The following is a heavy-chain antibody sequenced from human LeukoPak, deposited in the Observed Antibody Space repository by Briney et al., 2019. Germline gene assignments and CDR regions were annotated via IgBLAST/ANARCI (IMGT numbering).Heavy chain of an antibody. V-gene: IGHV3-48*02. CDR3: AREWAGLFDY. CDR2: ISSGSSSI. D-gene: IGHD1-26*01. Sequence: GGSLRLSCAASGFTFSTYSMNWVRQAPGKGLEWVSYISSGSSSIYYADSVKGRFTISRDNAKNSLYVQMNSLRDEDTAVYYCAREWAGLFDYWGQGTLITVSS. CDR1: GFTFSTYS. J-gene: IGHJ4*02.